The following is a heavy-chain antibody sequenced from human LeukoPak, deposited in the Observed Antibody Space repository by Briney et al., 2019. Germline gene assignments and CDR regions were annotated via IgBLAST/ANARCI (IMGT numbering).Heavy chain of an antibody. V-gene: IGHV4-39*01. CDR3: ARLTYQLDY. CDR1: GGSISSSSYY. J-gene: IGHJ4*02. CDR2: IYYSGST. D-gene: IGHD2-2*01. Sequence: SETLSLTCTVSGGSISSSSYYWGWIRQPPGKGLEWIGSIYYSGSTYYNPSLKSRVTISVDTSKNQFSLKLSSVTAADTAVYYCARLTYQLDYWGQGTLVTVSS.